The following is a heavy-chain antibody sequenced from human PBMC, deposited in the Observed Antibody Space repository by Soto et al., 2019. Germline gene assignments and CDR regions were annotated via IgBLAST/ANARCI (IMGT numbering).Heavy chain of an antibody. D-gene: IGHD3-22*01. J-gene: IGHJ4*02. CDR2: IDPSDSQT. V-gene: IGHV5-10-1*01. CDR3: ARQIYDSDTGPNFQYYFDS. CDR1: GYSFAGYW. Sequence: PGASLKISCKGSGYSFAGYWITWVRQKPGQGLEWMGRIDPSDSQTYYSPSFRGHVTISATKSITTVFLQWSSLWASDTAMYYCARQIYDSDTGPNFQYYFDSWGQGTPVTVSS.